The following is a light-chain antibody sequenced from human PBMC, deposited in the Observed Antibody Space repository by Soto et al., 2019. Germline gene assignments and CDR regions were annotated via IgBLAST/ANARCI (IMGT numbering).Light chain of an antibody. V-gene: IGLV1-40*01. CDR1: NSNIGAGYD. J-gene: IGLJ1*01. CDR2: GNS. Sequence: QSVLTQPPSVSGAPGQRVTISCTGSNSNIGAGYDVHWYQQLPETAPKLLIYGNSNRPSGVPDRFSGSKSGTSASLAITGLQAEDEADYYCQSYDSSLSGYVFGTGTKVTVL. CDR3: QSYDSSLSGYV.